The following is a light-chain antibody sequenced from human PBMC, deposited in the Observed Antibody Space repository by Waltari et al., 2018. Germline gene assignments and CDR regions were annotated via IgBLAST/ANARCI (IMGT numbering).Light chain of an antibody. CDR1: QGISNY. CDR2: DAS. Sequence: DIQMTQSPSSLSASVGDRVTITCQASQGISNYLNWYQQKPGKAPKLLIYDASNLETGVPSRFSGSGSGTEFTFTISSLQPEDIATYYCQQYDNRPPIFTCGPGTKVDIK. CDR3: QQYDNRPPIFT. V-gene: IGKV1-33*01. J-gene: IGKJ3*01.